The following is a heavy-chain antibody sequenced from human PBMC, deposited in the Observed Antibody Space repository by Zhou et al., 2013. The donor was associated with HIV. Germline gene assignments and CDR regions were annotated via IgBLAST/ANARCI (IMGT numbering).Heavy chain of an antibody. D-gene: IGHD2-15*01. J-gene: IGHJ3*02. CDR3: ARSDPIFGYCSGGSCQSRLDAFDI. V-gene: IGHV1-69*05. CDR1: GGTFSSYA. CDR2: IIPIFGTA. Sequence: QVQLVQSGAEVKKPGSSVKVSCKASGGTFSSYAISWVRQAPGQGLEWMGGIIPIFGTANYAQKFQGRVTITTDESTSTAYMELSSLRSEDTAVYYCARSDPIFGYCSGGSCQSRLDAFDIWGQGTMVTVSS.